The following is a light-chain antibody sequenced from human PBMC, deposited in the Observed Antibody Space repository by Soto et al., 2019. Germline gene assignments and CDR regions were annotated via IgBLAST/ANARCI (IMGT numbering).Light chain of an antibody. CDR1: QSISSW. J-gene: IGKJ1*01. V-gene: IGKV1-5*01. CDR3: QQYNGYPWT. Sequence: DIQMTQSPSTLSASVGDRVTITCRASQSISSWLAWYQQKPGKAPKLLIYDASSLESGVPSRFSGSGSGTEFTLTISSLHPDDLATYYCQQYNGYPWTFGQGTKVDIK. CDR2: DAS.